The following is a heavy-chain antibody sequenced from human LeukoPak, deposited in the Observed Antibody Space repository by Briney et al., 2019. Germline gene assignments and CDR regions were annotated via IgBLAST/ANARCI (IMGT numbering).Heavy chain of an antibody. CDR1: GGSISSYY. J-gene: IGHJ2*01. CDR3: ARVYSSGWYADWYFDL. V-gene: IGHV4-59*01. Sequence: SETLSLTCTVSGGSISSYYWSWIRQPPGKGLEWIGYIYYSGSTNYNPSLKSRVTISVDTSKNQFSLKLSSVTAADTAVYYCARVYSSGWYADWYFDLWGRGTLVTVSS. D-gene: IGHD6-19*01. CDR2: IYYSGST.